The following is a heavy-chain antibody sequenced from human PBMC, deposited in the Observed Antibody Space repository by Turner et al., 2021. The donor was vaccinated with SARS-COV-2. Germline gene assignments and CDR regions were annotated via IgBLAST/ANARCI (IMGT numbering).Heavy chain of an antibody. D-gene: IGHD2-15*01. Sequence: QVQLQESGPGLVRPSETLAPTFTFSGGPISSKSWSWIRQSPGEGLGWIGYFYNIGSVDYNPSLRSRVTISVETSKNQLPLNLISVTAADTAVYYCARHQGSGSGYDHGMSVWGQGTAVIVSS. CDR3: ARHQGSGSGYDHGMSV. CDR1: GGPISSKS. V-gene: IGHV4-59*08. CDR2: FYNIGSV. J-gene: IGHJ6*02.